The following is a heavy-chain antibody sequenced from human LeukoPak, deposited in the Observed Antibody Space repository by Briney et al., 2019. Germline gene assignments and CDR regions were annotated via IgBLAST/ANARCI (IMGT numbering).Heavy chain of an antibody. V-gene: IGHV3-30*18. CDR3: AKEIQLVRTRYFDY. D-gene: IGHD6-6*01. Sequence: GGSLRLSCAASGFTFSSYGMHWVRKAPGKGLEWVAVISYDGSNKYYADSVKGRFTISRDNSKNTLYLQMNSLRAEDTAVYYCAKEIQLVRTRYFDYWGQGTLVTVSS. CDR1: GFTFSSYG. J-gene: IGHJ4*02. CDR2: ISYDGSNK.